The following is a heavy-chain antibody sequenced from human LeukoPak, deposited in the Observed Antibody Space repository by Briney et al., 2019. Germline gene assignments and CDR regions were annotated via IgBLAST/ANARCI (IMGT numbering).Heavy chain of an antibody. V-gene: IGHV4-59*01. CDR2: IYYSGST. Sequence: PSETLSLTCTVSGGSISSYYWSWIRQPPGKGLEWIGYIYYSGSTNYNPSLKSRVTISVDTSKNQFSLKLSSVTAADTAVYYCARELPGRSGEYCFDYWGQGTLVTVSS. CDR3: ARELPGRSGEYCFDY. CDR1: GGSISSYY. D-gene: IGHD3-10*01. J-gene: IGHJ4*02.